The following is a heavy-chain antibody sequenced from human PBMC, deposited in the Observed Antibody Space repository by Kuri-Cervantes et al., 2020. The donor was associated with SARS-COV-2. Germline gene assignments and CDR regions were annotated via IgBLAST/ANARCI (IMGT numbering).Heavy chain of an antibody. CDR2: INPSGGST. CDR1: GYTFTSYY. J-gene: IGHJ4*02. V-gene: IGHV1-46*01. D-gene: IGHD2-15*01. CDR3: ASLGVDCSGGSCWQGFDY. Sequence: ASVKVSCKASGYTFTSYYMHWVRQAPGQGLEWMGIINPSGGSTSYAQKFQGRVTMTRDTSTSTVYMELSSLRSEDTAVYYCASLGVDCSGGSCWQGFDYWGQGTLVTDSS.